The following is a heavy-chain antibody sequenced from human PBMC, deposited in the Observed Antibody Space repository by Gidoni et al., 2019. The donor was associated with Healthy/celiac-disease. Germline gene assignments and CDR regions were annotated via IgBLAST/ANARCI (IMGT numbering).Heavy chain of an antibody. J-gene: IGHJ4*02. Sequence: EVQLVESGGGLVQPGRSLRLSCAASGFTFDDYAMHWVRQAPGKGLGGVLGISWNSGSIGYADSGKGRFTISRDNAKNSLYLQMNSLRAEDTALYYCVISPDSGSPSFDYWGQGTLVTVSS. V-gene: IGHV3-9*01. CDR2: ISWNSGSI. CDR3: VISPDSGSPSFDY. CDR1: GFTFDDYA. D-gene: IGHD3-10*01.